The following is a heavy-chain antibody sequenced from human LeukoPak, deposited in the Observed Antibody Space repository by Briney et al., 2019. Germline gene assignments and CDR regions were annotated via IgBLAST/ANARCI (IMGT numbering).Heavy chain of an antibody. V-gene: IGHV3-23*01. CDR3: AKVLGLVCLDY. Sequence: GGSLRLSCAASGFTFSSYAMSWVRQAPGKGLEWVSTISGSGGGTYYADPVKGRFTISRDNSRNTVYLQMNSLRAEDTAVYYCAKVLGLVCLDYWGQGTLVTVSS. D-gene: IGHD2-2*01. J-gene: IGHJ4*02. CDR1: GFTFSSYA. CDR2: ISGSGGGT.